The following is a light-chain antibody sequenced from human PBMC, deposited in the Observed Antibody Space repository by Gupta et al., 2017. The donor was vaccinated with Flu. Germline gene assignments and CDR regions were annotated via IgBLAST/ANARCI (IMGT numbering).Light chain of an antibody. CDR2: WAS. J-gene: IGKJ1*01. CDR3: QQYYTTPKWT. CDR1: QSVLYSSNNKNY. V-gene: IGKV4-1*01. Sequence: DIVMTQSPDSLAASLGERATINCKSSQSVLYSSNNKNYLAWYQQKPGQPPQLLIYWASTRESGVPDRFSGSGSGTDFTLTISSLQAEDVAVYYCQQYYTTPKWTFGQGTKVEIK.